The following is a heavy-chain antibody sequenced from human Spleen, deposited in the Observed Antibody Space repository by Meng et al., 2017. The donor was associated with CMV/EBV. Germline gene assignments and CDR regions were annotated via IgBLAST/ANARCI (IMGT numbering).Heavy chain of an antibody. V-gene: IGHV4-39*01. D-gene: IGHD3-22*01. J-gene: IGHJ4*02. CDR2: MYYSGSG. Sequence: GSLRLSCTVSGGSVSSSSYSWVWIRQPPGKGLEWIGSMYYSGSGSYNPSLESRVTISVDTSKNQFSLKLNSVTAADTAVYYCASQYDGIGYYDYWGQGILVTVSS. CDR1: GGSVSSSSYS. CDR3: ASQYDGIGYYDY.